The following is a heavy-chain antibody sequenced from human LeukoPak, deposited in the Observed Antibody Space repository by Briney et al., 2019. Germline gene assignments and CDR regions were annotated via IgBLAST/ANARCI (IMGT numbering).Heavy chain of an antibody. V-gene: IGHV1-69*04. CDR2: IIPILGIA. D-gene: IGHD2-2*01. CDR1: GGTFSSYT. CDR3: ARDRGYCSSTSCYPGIDY. Sequence: SAKVSCKASGGTFSSYTISWVRQAPGQGLEWMGRIIPILGIANYAQKFQGRVTITADKSTSTAYMELSSLRSEDTAVYYCARDRGYCSSTSCYPGIDYWGQGTLVTVSS. J-gene: IGHJ4*02.